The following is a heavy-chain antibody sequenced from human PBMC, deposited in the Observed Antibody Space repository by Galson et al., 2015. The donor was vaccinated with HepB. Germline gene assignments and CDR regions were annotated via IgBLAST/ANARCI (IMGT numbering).Heavy chain of an antibody. Sequence: SLRLSCVASGFTFRSYGMDWARQAPGKGLEWVAVIWYDGSNKYYAESVKGRFTISRDNSKNTLYLQMNSLRAEDTSVYYCARGGGTYYDFWRPPYYYYYGMDVWGQGTTVTVSS. J-gene: IGHJ6*02. CDR1: GFTFRSYG. CDR2: IWYDGSNK. CDR3: ARGGGTYYDFWRPPYYYYYGMDV. V-gene: IGHV3-33*01. D-gene: IGHD3-3*01.